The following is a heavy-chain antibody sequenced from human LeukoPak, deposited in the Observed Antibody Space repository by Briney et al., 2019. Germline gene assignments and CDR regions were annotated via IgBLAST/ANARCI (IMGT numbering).Heavy chain of an antibody. Sequence: GGSLRLSCTASGFTFGDYAMSWVRQAPGEGLEWVSAISGSGGSTYYADSVKGRFTISRDNSKNTLYLQMNSLRAEDTAVYYCAREDKYSSSGYMDVWGKGTTVTVSS. CDR2: ISGSGGST. CDR3: AREDKYSSSGYMDV. V-gene: IGHV3-23*01. J-gene: IGHJ6*03. D-gene: IGHD6-6*01. CDR1: GFTFGDYA.